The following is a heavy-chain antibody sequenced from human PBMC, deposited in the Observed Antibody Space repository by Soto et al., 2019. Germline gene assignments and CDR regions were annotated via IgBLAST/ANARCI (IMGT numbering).Heavy chain of an antibody. CDR3: ARDTEYTSSWRDFGY. CDR2: IYSGGST. V-gene: IGHV3-53*01. Sequence: LRLSCAASGFTVSSNYMSWVRQAPGKGLEWVSVIYSGGSTYYADSVKGRFTISRDNSKNTLYLQMNSLRAEDTAVYYCARDTEYTSSWRDFGYWGQGTPVTVSS. J-gene: IGHJ4*02. D-gene: IGHD6-6*01. CDR1: GFTVSSNY.